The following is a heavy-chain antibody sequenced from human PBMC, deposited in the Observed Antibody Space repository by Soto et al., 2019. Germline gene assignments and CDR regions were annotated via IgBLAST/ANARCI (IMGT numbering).Heavy chain of an antibody. CDR1: GGTFSSYA. CDR3: ACSSGWYRSDY. J-gene: IGHJ4*02. D-gene: IGHD6-19*01. CDR2: IIPIFGTA. Sequence: GASVKVSCKASGGTFSSYALCWVRHAPGQGLEWMGGIIPIFGTANYAQKFQGRVTITADESTSTAYMELSSLRSEDTAVYYCACSSGWYRSDYSGQGTLVTVSS. V-gene: IGHV1-69*13.